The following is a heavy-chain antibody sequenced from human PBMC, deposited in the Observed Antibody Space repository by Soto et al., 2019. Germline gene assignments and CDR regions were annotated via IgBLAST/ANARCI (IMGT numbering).Heavy chain of an antibody. D-gene: IGHD3-3*01. V-gene: IGHV3-23*01. CDR1: GLTFSSCA. CDR2: ISNSGRST. CDR3: AKDALAYYDLWS. Sequence: PGGSLRLSCAASGLTFSSCAMSWVRQAPGKGLEWVSHISNSGRSTKYADSVKGRFTISRDNSKNTLYLQMNSLRAEDTAIYYCAKDALAYYDLWSWGQGTLVTVSS. J-gene: IGHJ4*02.